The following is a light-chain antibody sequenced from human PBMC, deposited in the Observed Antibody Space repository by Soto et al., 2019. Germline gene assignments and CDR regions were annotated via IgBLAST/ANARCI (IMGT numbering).Light chain of an antibody. V-gene: IGKV3D-15*02. CDR1: QSVSSN. CDR2: DAS. CDR3: QQYGDSPT. Sequence: EIVMRQSPATLSASPGEGVTLSCRASQSVSSNLAWYQQKPGQAPRLLIYDASTRATGIPNRYSGSGSGTDFTLTISRLEPEDFAVFYCQQYGDSPTFGQGTKVDI. J-gene: IGKJ1*01.